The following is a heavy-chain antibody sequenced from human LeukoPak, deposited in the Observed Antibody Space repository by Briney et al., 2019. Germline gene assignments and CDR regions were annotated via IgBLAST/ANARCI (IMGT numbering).Heavy chain of an antibody. CDR2: TYHSGST. CDR1: GDSISSGGYY. CDR3: ARAEWWLPMPKYFDY. D-gene: IGHD5-12*01. V-gene: IGHV4-30-2*01. Sequence: SQTLSLTCTVSGDSISSGGYYWSWIRQPPGKGLEWIGYTYHSGSTYYNPSLKSRVTISVDRSKNQFSLKLSSVTAADTAVYYCARAEWWLPMPKYFDYWGQGTLVTVSS. J-gene: IGHJ4*02.